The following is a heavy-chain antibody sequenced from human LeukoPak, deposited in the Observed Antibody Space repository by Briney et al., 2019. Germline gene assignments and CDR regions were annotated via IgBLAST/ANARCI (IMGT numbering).Heavy chain of an antibody. CDR1: GFTFSHYS. J-gene: IGHJ4*02. V-gene: IGHV3-33*06. CDR3: AKDAQRGFDYSSSLDK. Sequence: GGSLRLSCATSGFTFSHYSMHWVRQAPGKGLEWVSDICTDSSNIYYADPVKGRFTISRDNFQRTVYLQMNSLRAEDTAVYYCAKDAQRGFDYSSSLDKWGQGTLVTVSS. D-gene: IGHD4-11*01. CDR2: ICTDSSNI.